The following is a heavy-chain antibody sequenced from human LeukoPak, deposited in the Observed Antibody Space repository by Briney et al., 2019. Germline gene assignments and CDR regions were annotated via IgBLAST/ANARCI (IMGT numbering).Heavy chain of an antibody. Sequence: PGGSLRLSCAASGFTFSSYSKNWVRQAPGKGLEWVSYISSSSSTIYYADSVKGRFTISRDNAKNSLYLQMNSLRAEDTAVYYCARTPTYYYGSGSSQDAYYFDYWGQGTLVTVSS. V-gene: IGHV3-48*01. D-gene: IGHD3-10*01. CDR3: ARTPTYYYGSGSSQDAYYFDY. CDR2: ISSSSSTI. CDR1: GFTFSSYS. J-gene: IGHJ4*02.